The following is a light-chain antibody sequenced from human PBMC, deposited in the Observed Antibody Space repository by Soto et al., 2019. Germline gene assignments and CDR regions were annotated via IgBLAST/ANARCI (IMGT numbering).Light chain of an antibody. J-gene: IGKJ1*01. CDR2: EAS. CDR1: QSINKW. V-gene: IGKV1-5*03. CDR3: QHYSLYSPWT. Sequence: DIQMTQSPSTLSASVGGTLTLTCRSSQSINKWLAWYQQKPGKAPTLLIYEASILQYGVPSRFSGTESGTEFTLTISSLRPDDSATYYCQHYSLYSPWTFGQGTKVDIK.